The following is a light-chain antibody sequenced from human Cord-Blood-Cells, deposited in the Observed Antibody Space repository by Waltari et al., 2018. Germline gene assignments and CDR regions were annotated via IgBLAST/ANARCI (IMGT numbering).Light chain of an antibody. CDR3: QQRSNWPLT. V-gene: IGKV3-11*01. J-gene: IGKJ4*01. CDR1: QSVSSY. CDR2: DAS. Sequence: EIVLTQSPATLSLSPGERATLSCRASQSVSSYLAWYQQKHGQAPRLLIYDASNRATGIPARFSGSESVTDFTLTISSLEPEDFAVYYCQQRSNWPLTFGGGTKVEIK.